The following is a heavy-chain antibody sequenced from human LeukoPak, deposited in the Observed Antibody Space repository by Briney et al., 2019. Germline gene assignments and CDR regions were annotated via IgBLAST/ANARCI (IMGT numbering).Heavy chain of an antibody. Sequence: SETLSLTCTVSGGSISSYSWSWIRQPPGKGLEWIGYIYYSGSTNYNPSLKSRVTISVDTSKNQFSLKLSSVTAADTAVYYCARHRTAMVTTPYYYGMDVWGQGTTVTVSS. V-gene: IGHV4-59*08. CDR1: GGSISSYS. CDR2: IYYSGST. CDR3: ARHRTAMVTTPYYYGMDV. D-gene: IGHD5-18*01. J-gene: IGHJ6*02.